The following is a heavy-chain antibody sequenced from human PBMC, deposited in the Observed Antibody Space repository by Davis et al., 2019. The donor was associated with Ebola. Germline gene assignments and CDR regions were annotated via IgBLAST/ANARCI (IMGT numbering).Heavy chain of an antibody. CDR1: GFTFSSYA. J-gene: IGHJ4*02. CDR2: ISYDGSNE. Sequence: GESLKISCAASGFTFSSYAFHWVRQAPGNGLEWVTVISYDGSNEYYADSVKGRFNISRDNSKNMLYLQMNSLRADDTAVYFCARGGTGILSGGHDYWGQGTRVTVSS. D-gene: IGHD2/OR15-2a*01. V-gene: IGHV3-30-3*01. CDR3: ARGGTGILSGGHDY.